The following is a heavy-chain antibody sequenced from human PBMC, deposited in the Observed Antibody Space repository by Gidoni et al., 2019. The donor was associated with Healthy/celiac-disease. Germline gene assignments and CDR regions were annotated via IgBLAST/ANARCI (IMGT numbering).Heavy chain of an antibody. CDR3: ARVYYDFWSGYYYYWFDP. J-gene: IGHJ5*02. Sequence: QVQLVQSGAEVKKPGASVKVSCKASGYTFTSFGITWVRQAPGQGLEWMGWISAYNGNTNYAQKLQGRVTMTTDTSTSTAYMELRSLRSDDTAVYYCARVYYDFWSGYYYYWFDPWGQGTLVTVSS. CDR2: ISAYNGNT. V-gene: IGHV1-18*01. D-gene: IGHD3-3*01. CDR1: GYTFTSFG.